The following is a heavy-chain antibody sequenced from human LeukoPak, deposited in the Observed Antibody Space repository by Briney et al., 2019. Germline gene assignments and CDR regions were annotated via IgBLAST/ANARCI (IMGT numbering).Heavy chain of an antibody. CDR1: GFTVSSNY. CDR3: ARTIVGETYDAFDI. V-gene: IGHV3-53*01. CDR2: IYSGGSP. Sequence: GGSLRLSCAASGFTVSSNYMSWVRQAPGKGLEWVLIIYSGGSPYYADSLKGRFTISRDNSKNTLYLQMNSLRADDTAVYYCARTIVGETYDAFDIWGQGTEVTVSS. J-gene: IGHJ3*02. D-gene: IGHD1-26*01.